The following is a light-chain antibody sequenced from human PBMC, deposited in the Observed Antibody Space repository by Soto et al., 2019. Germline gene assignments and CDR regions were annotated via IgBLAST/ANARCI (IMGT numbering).Light chain of an antibody. CDR2: GAS. J-gene: IGKJ1*01. Sequence: EIVLTQSPGTLSLSPGERATLSGRASQSVSNSFLAWYQQKPGQAPRLLIYGASSRATGVPDRFSGSGSGTDFTLTIRGLEPEDFAMYYCQQYGSSPPTTFGQGTKVEIK. CDR3: QQYGSSPPTT. CDR1: QSVSNSF. V-gene: IGKV3-20*01.